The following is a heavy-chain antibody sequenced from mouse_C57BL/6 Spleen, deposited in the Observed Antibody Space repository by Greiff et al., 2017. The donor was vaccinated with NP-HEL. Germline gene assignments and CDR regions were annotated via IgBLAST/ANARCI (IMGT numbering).Heavy chain of an antibody. J-gene: IGHJ4*01. CDR1: GYTFTSYW. V-gene: IGHV1-64*01. CDR2: IHPNSGST. Sequence: VQLQQPGAELVKPGASVKLSCKASGYTFTSYWMHWVKQRPGQGLEWIGMIHPNSGSTNYNEKFKSKATLTEDKSSSTAYMQLSSLTSEDSAVYYCAREGAYYAMDYWGQGTSVTVSS. CDR3: AREGAYYAMDY.